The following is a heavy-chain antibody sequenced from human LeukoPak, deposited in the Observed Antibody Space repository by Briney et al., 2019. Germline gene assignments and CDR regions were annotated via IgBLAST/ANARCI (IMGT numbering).Heavy chain of an antibody. V-gene: IGHV3-74*01. CDR3: ARAPSEIGGYYPEYFRH. CDR1: GFTFSSYW. CDR2: IKSDGST. J-gene: IGHJ1*01. D-gene: IGHD3-22*01. Sequence: GRSLRLSCAASGFTFSSYWMHWVRQAPGKGLVWVSRIKSDGSTNYADSVKGRFTISRDNAKNTVSLQMNCLRAEDTGVYYCARAPSEIGGYYPEYFRHWGQGTLVTVSS.